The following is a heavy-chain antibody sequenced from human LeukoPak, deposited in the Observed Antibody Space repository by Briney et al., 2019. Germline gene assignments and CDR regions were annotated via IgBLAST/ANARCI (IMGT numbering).Heavy chain of an antibody. J-gene: IGHJ4*02. D-gene: IGHD6-13*01. Sequence: SETLSLTCTVSGGSISSGDYYWSWIRQPPGKGLEWIGYIYYSGSTYYNPSLKSRVTISVDTSKNQFSLKLSSVTAADTAVYYCARDLGAAAGTALRYWGQGTLDSVPT. CDR2: IYYSGST. CDR1: GGSISSGDYY. V-gene: IGHV4-30-4*01. CDR3: ARDLGAAAGTALRY.